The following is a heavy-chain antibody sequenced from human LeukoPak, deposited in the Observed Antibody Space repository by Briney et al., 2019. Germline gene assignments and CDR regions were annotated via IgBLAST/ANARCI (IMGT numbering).Heavy chain of an antibody. CDR3: ARRGIPFFGLFFIPDY. Sequence: ASVKVSCKASGYTFTGYYMHWVRQAPGQGLEWMGWINPNSGGTNYAQKFQGRVTMTRDTSISTAYMELSRLRSDDTAVYYCARRGIPFFGLFFIPDYWGQGTLVTVSS. CDR1: GYTFTGYY. D-gene: IGHD3-3*01. CDR2: INPNSGGT. J-gene: IGHJ4*02. V-gene: IGHV1-2*02.